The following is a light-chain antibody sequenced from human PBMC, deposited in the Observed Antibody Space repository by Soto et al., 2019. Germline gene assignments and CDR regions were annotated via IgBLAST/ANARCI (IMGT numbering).Light chain of an antibody. CDR1: SSNVGSNF. CDR2: RTD. CDR3: AAWANSLRWV. Sequence: QSVLTQPPSVSGTPGQRVTISCSGSSSNVGSNFVYWYKQSPGTAPKLLIYRTDQRPSGVPDRFSGSKPGTSASLAISGLRSDDEADYYCAAWANSLRWVFGGGTQLTVL. J-gene: IGLJ3*02. V-gene: IGLV1-47*01.